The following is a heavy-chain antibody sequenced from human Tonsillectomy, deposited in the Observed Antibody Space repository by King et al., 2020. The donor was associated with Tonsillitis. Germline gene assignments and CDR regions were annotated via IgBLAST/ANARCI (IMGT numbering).Heavy chain of an antibody. CDR1: GGSISSNNDY. D-gene: IGHD3-3*01. Sequence: QLQESGPGLVKPSETLSLSCTVSGGSISSNNDYWGWIRQPPKKGLEWIGSIYYSGSTYYNPSLKSRVTISVDTSKNQFSLKLSSVTAADTAIYYCASAPPHXSTTXXXGVXXEWPGXKYFXYWGQXTLVTV. CDR3: ASAPPHXSTTXXXGVXXEWPGXKYFXY. CDR2: IYYSGST. V-gene: IGHV4-39*01. J-gene: IGHJ4*02.